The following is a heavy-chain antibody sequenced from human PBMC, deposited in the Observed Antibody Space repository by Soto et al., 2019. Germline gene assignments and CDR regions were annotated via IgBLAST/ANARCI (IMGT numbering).Heavy chain of an antibody. J-gene: IGHJ5*02. CDR3: ARVGYSGSYSVWFDP. V-gene: IGHV4-59*01. Sequence: PSETLSLTCTVSGGSISSYYWSWIRQPPGKGLEWIGYIYYSGSTNYNPSLKSRVTISVDTSKNQFSLKLSSVTAADTAVYYCARVGYSGSYSVWFDPWGQGTLVTVSS. CDR1: GGSISSYY. CDR2: IYYSGST. D-gene: IGHD1-26*01.